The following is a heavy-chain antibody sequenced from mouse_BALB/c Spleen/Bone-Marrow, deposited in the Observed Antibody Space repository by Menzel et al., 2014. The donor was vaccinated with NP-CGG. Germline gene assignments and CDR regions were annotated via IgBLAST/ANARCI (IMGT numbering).Heavy chain of an antibody. V-gene: IGHV4-1*02. J-gene: IGHJ3*01. D-gene: IGHD1-2*01. CDR1: GFDFSRFW. CDR2: INPDSSTI. Sequence: EVQGVESGGGLVQPGGSLKLSCAASGFDFSRFWMNWVRQAPGKGLEWIGEINPDSSTINYTPSLKDKFIISRDNAKNTLYLQMSKVRSEDTALYYCARLGYYGSFAFWGQGTLVTVSA. CDR3: ARLGYYGSFAF.